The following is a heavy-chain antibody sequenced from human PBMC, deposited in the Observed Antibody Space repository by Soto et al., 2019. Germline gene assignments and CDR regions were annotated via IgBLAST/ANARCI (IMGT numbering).Heavy chain of an antibody. CDR3: AKDRGDYGKTGSFDY. V-gene: IGHV3-23*01. CDR1: GFTFSSYA. CDR2: ISGSGGST. D-gene: IGHD4-17*01. Sequence: EVQLLESGGGLVQPGVSLRLSCAASGFTFSSYAMSWVRQAPGTGLEWVSAISGSGGSTYYADSVKGRFTISRDNSKNTLYLQMNSLRAEDTAVYYCAKDRGDYGKTGSFDYWGQGTLVTVSS. J-gene: IGHJ4*02.